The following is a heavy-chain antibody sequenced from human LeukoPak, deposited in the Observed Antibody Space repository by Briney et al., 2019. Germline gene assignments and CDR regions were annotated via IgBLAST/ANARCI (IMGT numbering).Heavy chain of an antibody. CDR1: GFTFGDYA. Sequence: GGSLRLSCTASGFTFGDYAMRWVRQAPGKGLEWVGFIRSKAYGGTTEYAASVKGRFTISRDDSKSIAYLQMNSLKTEDTAVYYCTRYSGYDFALGAQGFDYWGQGTLVTVSS. J-gene: IGHJ4*02. D-gene: IGHD5-12*01. CDR3: TRYSGYDFALGAQGFDY. V-gene: IGHV3-49*04. CDR2: IRSKAYGGTT.